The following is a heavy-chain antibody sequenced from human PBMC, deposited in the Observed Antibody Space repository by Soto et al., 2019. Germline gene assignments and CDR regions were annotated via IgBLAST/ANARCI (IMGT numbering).Heavy chain of an antibody. Sequence: QLQLQESGPGLVKPSETLSLTCTVSGGSISSSPYFWGWIRQPPGKGLEWIGSVHHSVNSYYNPSLKSRVTISVDTSMSQFSLNLSSVTAADTAVYYCASLDIVVTSFDYWGQGTLVTVSS. CDR3: ASLDIVVTSFDY. CDR2: VHHSVNS. J-gene: IGHJ4*02. D-gene: IGHD2-21*01. CDR1: GGSISSSPYF. V-gene: IGHV4-39*01.